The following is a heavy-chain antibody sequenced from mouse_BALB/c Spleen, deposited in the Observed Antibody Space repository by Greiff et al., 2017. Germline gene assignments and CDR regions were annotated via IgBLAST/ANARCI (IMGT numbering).Heavy chain of an antibody. CDR1: GFSLTSYG. CDR2: IWAGGST. CDR3: ARDGGDYDDGAWFAY. D-gene: IGHD2-4*01. V-gene: IGHV2-9*02. Sequence: QVQLQQSGPGLVAPSQSLSITCTVSGFSLTSYGVHWVRQPPGKGLEWLGVIWAGGSTNYNSALMSRLSISKDNSKSQVFLKMNSLQTDDTAMYYCARDGGDYDDGAWFAYWGQGTLVTVSA. J-gene: IGHJ3*01.